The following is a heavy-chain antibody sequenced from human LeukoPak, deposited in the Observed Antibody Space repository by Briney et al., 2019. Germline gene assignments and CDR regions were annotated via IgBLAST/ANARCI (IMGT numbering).Heavy chain of an antibody. D-gene: IGHD5-24*01. Sequence: GRSLRLSCTASGFTFGDYAVIWVRQAPGRGLEWVSAISDSGDSTYYADSVKGRFTVSRDNSKNTLYLQMNSLRAEDTAVYYCAKKMTITGWLYYFDYWGQGTLVTVSS. CDR2: ISDSGDST. CDR3: AKKMTITGWLYYFDY. J-gene: IGHJ4*02. V-gene: IGHV3-23*01. CDR1: GFTFGDYA.